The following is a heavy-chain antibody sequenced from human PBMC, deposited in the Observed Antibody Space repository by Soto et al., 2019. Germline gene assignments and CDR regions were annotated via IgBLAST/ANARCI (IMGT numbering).Heavy chain of an antibody. J-gene: IGHJ4*02. V-gene: IGHV3-30*18. D-gene: IGHD3-22*01. CDR3: AKDAPYYYDSSGYYGPFDY. Sequence: QVQLVESGGGVVKPGRSLRLSCAASGFTFSSYGIHWVRQAPGKGLEWVALISYDGRNKYYADSVKGRFTISRDNSKNTLYVHMNSLRDEDTDMYYCAKDAPYYYDSSGYYGPFDYWGQGTLVTVSS. CDR1: GFTFSSYG. CDR2: ISYDGRNK.